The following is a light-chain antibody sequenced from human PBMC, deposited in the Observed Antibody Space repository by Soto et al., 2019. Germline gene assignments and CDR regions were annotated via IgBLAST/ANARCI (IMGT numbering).Light chain of an antibody. J-gene: IGKJ3*01. V-gene: IGKV1-5*03. Sequence: DIQMTHSPSTLSASVGDRVTITCRATQSISTWLAWYQQKPGKAPKVLIYQASSLKGGVPSRFIGGGSGTEFTLTISGLQPDDFANYYCQQYKIYPFTFGPGTKV. CDR3: QQYKIYPFT. CDR1: QSISTW. CDR2: QAS.